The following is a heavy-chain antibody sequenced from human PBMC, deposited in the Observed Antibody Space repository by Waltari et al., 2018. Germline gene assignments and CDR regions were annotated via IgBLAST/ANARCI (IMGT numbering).Heavy chain of an antibody. CDR1: GDSMSSTDC. D-gene: IGHD2-15*01. Sequence: QLQLQESGPGLVKPSGTLSLTPAVSGDSMSSTDCWSWVRQSPGKGLEWMGQVRGDWKTNYNPAFASRVTISLDTYNKQFSRKGTSATAADTAVYYCARDRGRGLYLDSWGPGILVTVSP. J-gene: IGHJ4*02. CDR3: ARDRGRGLYLDS. V-gene: IGHV4-4*02. CDR2: VRGDWKT.